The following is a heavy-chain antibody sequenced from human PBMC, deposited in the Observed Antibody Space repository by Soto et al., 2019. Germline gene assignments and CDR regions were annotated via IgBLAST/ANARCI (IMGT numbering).Heavy chain of an antibody. D-gene: IGHD3-10*01. CDR2: ISSSGSSI. Sequence: QVQLVESGGGLVKPGGSLRLSCAASGLTFSDCYMNWIRQAPGKGLEWVSYISSSGSSITYAGSVKGRFTISRDNAKNSLYLQMISLRADDTAMYYCARVRFGEWGYAMDVWGQGTTVIVSS. V-gene: IGHV3-11*01. CDR3: ARVRFGEWGYAMDV. J-gene: IGHJ6*02. CDR1: GLTFSDCY.